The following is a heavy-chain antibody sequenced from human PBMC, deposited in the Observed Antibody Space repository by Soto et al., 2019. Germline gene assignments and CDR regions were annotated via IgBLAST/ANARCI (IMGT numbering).Heavy chain of an antibody. J-gene: IGHJ6*02. CDR2: INHSGGT. CDR3: ARGLDYDFWSGYSYYYYGMDV. Sequence: QVQLQQWGAGLLKPSETLSLTCAVYGGSFRGYYWGWIRQPPGKGLGWIGEINHSGGTNYNPSLKSRVTISVDTSKNQFSLKLSSVTAADTAVYYCARGLDYDFWSGYSYYYYGMDVWGQGTTVTVSS. CDR1: GGSFRGYY. D-gene: IGHD3-3*01. V-gene: IGHV4-34*01.